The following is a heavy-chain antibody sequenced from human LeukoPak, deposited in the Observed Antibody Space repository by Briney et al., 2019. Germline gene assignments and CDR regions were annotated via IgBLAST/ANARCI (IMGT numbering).Heavy chain of an antibody. CDR1: GGSISNSYY. Sequence: PSETLSLTCTVSGGSISNSYYWGWIRQPPGKGLEWIGSIYYSGDTYYNPSLKSRVTISVDRSKNQFSLKLSSVTAADTAVYYCARGGKLVADWFDPWGQGTLVTVSS. CDR2: IYYSGDT. CDR3: ARGGKLVADWFDP. D-gene: IGHD6-13*01. V-gene: IGHV4-39*07. J-gene: IGHJ5*02.